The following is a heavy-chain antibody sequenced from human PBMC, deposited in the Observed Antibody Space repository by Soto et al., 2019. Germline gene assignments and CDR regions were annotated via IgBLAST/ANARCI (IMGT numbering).Heavy chain of an antibody. CDR3: ARGSDSSGYYYGSSYGY. D-gene: IGHD3-22*01. J-gene: IGHJ4*02. CDR2: IIPIFGTA. CDR1: GGTFGSYA. V-gene: IGHV1-69*13. Sequence: SVKVSCKASGGTFGSYAISWVRQAPGQGLEWMGGIIPIFGTANYAQKFQGRVTITADESTSTAYMELSSLRSEDTAVYYCARGSDSSGYYYGSSYGYWGQGTLVTVSS.